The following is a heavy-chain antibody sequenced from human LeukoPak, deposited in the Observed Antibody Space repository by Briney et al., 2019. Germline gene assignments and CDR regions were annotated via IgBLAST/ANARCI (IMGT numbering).Heavy chain of an antibody. CDR3: TSPRGFSYGYFDY. V-gene: IGHV4-39*01. Sequence: KPSETLSLTCTVSGGSISSSSAYWVWIRQPPGKGLEWIGSIYYSKNTYYNPSLKSRVTISADTSKNQFSLTLGSVSATDTAIYYCTSPRGFSYGYFDYWGQGTLVTVSS. D-gene: IGHD5-18*01. CDR1: GGSISSSSAY. J-gene: IGHJ4*02. CDR2: IYYSKNT.